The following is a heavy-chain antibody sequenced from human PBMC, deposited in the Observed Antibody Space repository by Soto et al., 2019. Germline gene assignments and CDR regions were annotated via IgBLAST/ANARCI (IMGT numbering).Heavy chain of an antibody. V-gene: IGHV3-23*01. D-gene: IGHD6-19*01. CDR1: GFTFSSYA. J-gene: IGHJ6*02. CDR3: AKEGAGYSSGWYLAGDYYYDGMDV. Sequence: EVQLLESGGGLVQPGGSLRLSCAASGFTFSSYAMSWVRQAPGKGLEWVSAISGSGGSTYYADSVKGRFTISRDNSKNTLYLQMNSLRAEDTAVYYCAKEGAGYSSGWYLAGDYYYDGMDVWGQGTTVTVSS. CDR2: ISGSGGST.